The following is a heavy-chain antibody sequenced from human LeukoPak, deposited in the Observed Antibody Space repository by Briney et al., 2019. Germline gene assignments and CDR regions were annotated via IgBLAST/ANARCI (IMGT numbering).Heavy chain of an antibody. CDR1: GGSISSGDYY. D-gene: IGHD6-13*01. J-gene: IGHJ4*02. CDR3: ARKIAAAGSFDY. Sequence: SETLSLTCTVSGGSISSGDYYWSWIRQPPGKGLEWIGYIYYSGSTYYNPSLKSRVTISVDTSKNQFSLKLSSVAAADTAVYYCARKIAAAGSFDYWGQGTLVTVSS. CDR2: IYYSGST. V-gene: IGHV4-30-4*08.